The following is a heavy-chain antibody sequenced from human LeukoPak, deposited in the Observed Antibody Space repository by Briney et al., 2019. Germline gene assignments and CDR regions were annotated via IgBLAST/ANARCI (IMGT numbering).Heavy chain of an antibody. CDR1: GFTVSSNY. Sequence: GGSLRLSCVASGFTVSSNYMSWVRQAPGKGLEWVSVIYSAGSTYYADSVKGRFTISRGNSKNSLFLQMHSLRADDTAVYYCARGRRDCSGDCYVAFDIWGQGTMVTVSS. V-gene: IGHV3-53*01. CDR3: ARGRRDCSGDCYVAFDI. J-gene: IGHJ3*02. CDR2: IYSAGST. D-gene: IGHD2-21*02.